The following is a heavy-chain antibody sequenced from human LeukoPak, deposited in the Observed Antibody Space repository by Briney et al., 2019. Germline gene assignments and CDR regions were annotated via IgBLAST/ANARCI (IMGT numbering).Heavy chain of an antibody. CDR1: GFTFSSYS. CDR3: ARDVLFNTNFDY. V-gene: IGHV3-48*01. CDR2: ITSSSSTI. Sequence: PGGSLRLSCAASGFTFSSYSMNWVRQAPGKGLEWVSYITSSSSTIHYADSVKGRFTISRDNAKNSLYLRMHSLRAEDTAVYYCARDVLFNTNFDYWGQGTLVTVSS. J-gene: IGHJ4*02. D-gene: IGHD2-2*01.